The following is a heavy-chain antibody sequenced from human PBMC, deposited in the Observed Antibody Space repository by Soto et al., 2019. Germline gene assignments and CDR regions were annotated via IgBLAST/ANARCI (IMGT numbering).Heavy chain of an antibody. V-gene: IGHV3-66*01. D-gene: IGHD5-18*01. CDR3: TGEGYRYGFLIGIDS. Sequence: EVQLVESGGGLVQPGGSLRLSCAASGFTVSNNHLSWVRQAPGKGLEWVSVIFTSGTTFYAESVKGRFTISRDTTKNTVSLQMNSLRVEDTGLYYCTGEGYRYGFLIGIDSWGQGALVSVSS. CDR1: GFTVSNNH. CDR2: IFTSGTT. J-gene: IGHJ4*02.